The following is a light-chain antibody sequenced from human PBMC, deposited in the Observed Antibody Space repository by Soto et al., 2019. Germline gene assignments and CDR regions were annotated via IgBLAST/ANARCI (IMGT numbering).Light chain of an antibody. J-gene: IGKJ2*01. CDR2: GAS. V-gene: IGKV1-9*01. Sequence: IQLTQSPSSLSASVGDRVTITCRASQDIAIYLAWYQQKPGKAPNLLIFGASTLQSGVPSRFSGSGSGTEFTLTISSLQPEDFATYYCQQLNSHPRTFGQGTKLEIK. CDR1: QDIAIY. CDR3: QQLNSHPRT.